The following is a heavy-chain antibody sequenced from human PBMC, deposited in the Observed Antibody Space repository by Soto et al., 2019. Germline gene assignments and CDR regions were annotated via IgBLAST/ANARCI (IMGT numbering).Heavy chain of an antibody. CDR3: ASARAVADTAFDY. D-gene: IGHD6-19*01. Sequence: SEALSVTCPVSGCSISSYYWSWIRQPPGKGLEWIGYIYYSGSTNYNPSLKSRVTISVDTSKNQFSLKLSSVTAADTAVYYCASARAVADTAFDYWGQGTLVTAPQ. CDR1: GCSISSYY. CDR2: IYYSGST. V-gene: IGHV4-59*01. J-gene: IGHJ4*02.